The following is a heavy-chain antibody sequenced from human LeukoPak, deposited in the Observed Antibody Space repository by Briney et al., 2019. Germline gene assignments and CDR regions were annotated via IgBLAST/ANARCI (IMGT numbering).Heavy chain of an antibody. CDR3: AVIAAAGGFDY. CDR1: GGSFSGYY. V-gene: IGHV4-34*01. Sequence: SETLSLTCAVYGGSFSGYYWSWIRQPPGKGLEWIGEINHSGSTNYNPSLESRVTISVDTSKNQFSLKLSSVTAADTAVYYCAVIAAAGGFDYWGQGTLVTVSS. J-gene: IGHJ4*02. D-gene: IGHD6-13*01. CDR2: INHSGST.